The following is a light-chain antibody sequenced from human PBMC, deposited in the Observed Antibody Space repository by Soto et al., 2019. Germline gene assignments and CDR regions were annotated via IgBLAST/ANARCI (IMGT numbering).Light chain of an antibody. CDR3: SSFTSAYTFV. CDR2: EVS. J-gene: IGLJ1*01. Sequence: QSALAQPASVSGSPGQSIAISCTGTSSDVGGYNYVSWYQQHPGKAPKLLISEVSIRPSGVSDRFSGYKSGNTASLTISGLQTEDEADYYCSSFTSAYTFVFGSGTKLTVL. V-gene: IGLV2-14*01. CDR1: SSDVGGYNY.